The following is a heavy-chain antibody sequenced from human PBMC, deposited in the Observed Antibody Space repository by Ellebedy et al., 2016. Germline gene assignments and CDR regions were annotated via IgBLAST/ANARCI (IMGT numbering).Heavy chain of an antibody. J-gene: IGHJ4*02. CDR3: VSLGWGSGY. Sequence: GESLKISXAASGFTFSSYWMSWVRQAPGKGLEWVANIKQDGSEKYYVDSVKGRFTISRDNAKNTVYLQMNSLRAEDAAIYYCVSLGWGSGYWGQGTLVTVSS. D-gene: IGHD6-19*01. CDR2: IKQDGSEK. V-gene: IGHV3-7*01. CDR1: GFTFSSYW.